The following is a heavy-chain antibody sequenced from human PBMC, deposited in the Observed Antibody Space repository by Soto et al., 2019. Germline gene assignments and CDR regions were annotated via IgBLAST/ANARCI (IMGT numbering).Heavy chain of an antibody. V-gene: IGHV4-61*01. D-gene: IGHD4-17*01. CDR3: ARSTVVTYWFDP. CDR1: GGSVSSGSYY. CDR2: IYYSGST. Sequence: SETLSLTCTVSGGSVSSGSYYWSWIRQPPGKGLEWIGYIYYSGSTNYNPSLKSRVTISVDTSKNQFSLKLSSVTAADTAVYYCARSTVVTYWFDPWGQGTLVTVSS. J-gene: IGHJ5*02.